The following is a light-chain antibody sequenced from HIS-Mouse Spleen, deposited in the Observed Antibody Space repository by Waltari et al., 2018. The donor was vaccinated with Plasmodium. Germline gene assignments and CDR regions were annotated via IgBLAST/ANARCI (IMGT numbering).Light chain of an antibody. J-gene: IGKJ2*01. CDR2: GAS. V-gene: IGKV3-20*01. Sequence: EIVLTQSPGTLSLSPGARATLPCRASQSVSSSYLAWYQQKPGQAPRLLIYGASSRAPGIPDRFSGSGSGTDFTLTISRLEPEDFAVYYCQQYGSSPYTFGQGTKLEIK. CDR3: QQYGSSPYT. CDR1: QSVSSSY.